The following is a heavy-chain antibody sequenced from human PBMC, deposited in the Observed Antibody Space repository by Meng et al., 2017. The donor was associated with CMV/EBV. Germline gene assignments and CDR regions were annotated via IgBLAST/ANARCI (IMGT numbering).Heavy chain of an antibody. Sequence: GGSLRLSCAASGFTVSSYEMNWVRQAPGKGLEWVSYISSSGSTIYYADSVKGRFTISRDNAKNSLYLQMNSLRAEDTAVYYCARVDSGWTHYYGMDVWGQGTTVTVSS. D-gene: IGHD6-19*01. CDR2: ISSSGSTI. CDR3: ARVDSGWTHYYGMDV. V-gene: IGHV3-48*03. J-gene: IGHJ6*02. CDR1: GFTVSSYE.